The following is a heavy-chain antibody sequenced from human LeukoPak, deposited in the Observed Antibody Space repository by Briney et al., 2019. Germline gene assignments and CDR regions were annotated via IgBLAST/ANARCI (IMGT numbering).Heavy chain of an antibody. CDR2: MNPNSGNT. CDR3: ARAPSKKHDERKTNWLDP. Sequence: ASVKVSCKASGYTFTSYDINWVRQATGQGLKWMGWMNPNSGNTGYAQKFQGRVTMTRNTSISTAYMELSSLRSEDTAVYYCARAPSKKHDERKTNWLDPWGQGTLVTVSS. J-gene: IGHJ5*02. CDR1: GYTFTSYD. V-gene: IGHV1-8*01. D-gene: IGHD1-1*01.